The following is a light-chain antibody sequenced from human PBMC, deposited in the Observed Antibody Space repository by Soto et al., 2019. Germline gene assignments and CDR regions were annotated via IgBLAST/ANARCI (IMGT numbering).Light chain of an antibody. CDR2: EVS. V-gene: IGLV2-23*02. CDR3: CSYAGSSTFYV. Sequence: QSVLTQPASVSGSPGQSITISCTGTSSEVGSYNLVSWYQQHPGKAPKLMNYEVSKRPSGVSNRFSGSKSGNTASLTISRFQAEDEADYYCCSYAGSSTFYVFGTGTKVTVL. CDR1: SSEVGSYNL. J-gene: IGLJ1*01.